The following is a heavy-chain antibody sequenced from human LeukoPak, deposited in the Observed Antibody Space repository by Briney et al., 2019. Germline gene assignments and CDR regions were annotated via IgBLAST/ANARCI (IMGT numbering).Heavy chain of an antibody. CDR3: ATWWSGSYLAY. CDR1: GFTFNTYS. CDR2: IDSSGGYM. D-gene: IGHD1-26*01. V-gene: IGHV3-21*01. Sequence: PGGSLRLSCEASGFTFNTYSMNWARQAPGKGLEWVSSIDSSGGYMFYADSVKGRFTISRDNSKNTLYLQMNSLRAEDTAVYYCATWWSGSYLAYWGQGTLVTVSS. J-gene: IGHJ4*02.